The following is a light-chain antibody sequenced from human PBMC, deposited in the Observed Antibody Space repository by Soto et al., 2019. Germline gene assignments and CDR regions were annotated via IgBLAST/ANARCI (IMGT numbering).Light chain of an antibody. V-gene: IGKV3-11*01. CDR2: DAS. Sequence: DIVLTQSPATLSLSPGERATLSCRASQSVSSYLAWYQQKPGQAPRLLIYDASNRATGIPARFSGSGSGTDFTLTISSLEPVDFAVYYCQQRKTFGGGTKVEIK. CDR1: QSVSSY. CDR3: QQRKT. J-gene: IGKJ4*01.